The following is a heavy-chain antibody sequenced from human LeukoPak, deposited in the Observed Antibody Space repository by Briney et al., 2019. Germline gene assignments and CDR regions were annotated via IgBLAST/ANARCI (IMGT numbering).Heavy chain of an antibody. J-gene: IGHJ6*02. CDR3: ARSIGLTGGGVDV. D-gene: IGHD3-9*01. Sequence: PGGSLRLSCAASGFTFSDYNMNWVRQAPGKGLEWVSYITDSGNTIHYADSVKGRFTISRDNAKNSLYLQMNSLRAEDTAVYYCARSIGLTGGGVDVWGQGATVTVSS. CDR2: ITDSGNTI. CDR1: GFTFSDYN. V-gene: IGHV3-11*01.